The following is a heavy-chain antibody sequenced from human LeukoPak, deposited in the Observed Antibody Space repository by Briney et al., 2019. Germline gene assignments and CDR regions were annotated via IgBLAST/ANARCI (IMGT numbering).Heavy chain of an antibody. D-gene: IGHD1-26*01. Sequence: SETLSLTCTVSGASINTYYWSWIRQPPGKGLQWIAYLYYSGSNNFNPSLRSRLTISADTSKNQFSLKLNSVTAADTAVYYCARSGSKPSGGAFDLWGQGTMVTVSS. CDR3: ARSGSKPSGGAFDL. CDR1: GASINTYY. V-gene: IGHV4-59*08. CDR2: LYYSGSN. J-gene: IGHJ3*01.